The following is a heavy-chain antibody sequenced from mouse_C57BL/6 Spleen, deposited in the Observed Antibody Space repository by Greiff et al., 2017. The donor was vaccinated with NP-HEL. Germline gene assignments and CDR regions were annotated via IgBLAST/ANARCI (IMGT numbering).Heavy chain of an antibody. J-gene: IGHJ4*01. V-gene: IGHV1-76*01. CDR2: IYPGSGNT. CDR3: ARDIDYGYYAMDY. Sequence: QVQLQQSGAELVRPGASVKLSCKASGYTFTDYYINWVKQRPGQGLEWIARIYPGSGNTYYNEKFKGKATLTAEKSSSTAYMQLSSLTSEDSAVYFCARDIDYGYYAMDYWGQGTSVTVSS. CDR1: GYTFTDYY. D-gene: IGHD2-4*01.